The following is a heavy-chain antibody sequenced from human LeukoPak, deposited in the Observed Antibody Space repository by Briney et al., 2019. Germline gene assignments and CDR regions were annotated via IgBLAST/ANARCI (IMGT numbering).Heavy chain of an antibody. D-gene: IGHD2-15*01. CDR2: IYYSGST. J-gene: IGHJ4*02. CDR1: GGSISSGDYY. CDR3: AREAPEDCSGGSCYSYFDY. Sequence: SQTLSLTCTVSGGSISSGDYYWSWIRQPPGKGLEWIGYIYYSGSTYYNPSLKSRATISVDTSKNQFSLKLSSVTAADTAVYYCAREAPEDCSGGSCYSYFDYWGQGTLVTVSS. V-gene: IGHV4-30-4*01.